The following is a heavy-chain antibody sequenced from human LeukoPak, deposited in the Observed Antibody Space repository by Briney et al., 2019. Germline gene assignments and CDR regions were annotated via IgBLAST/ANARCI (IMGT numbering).Heavy chain of an antibody. Sequence: ASVKVSCKASGYTFTSYYMHWVRQAPGQGLEWMGIINPSGGSTSYAQKFQGRVTMTGDMSTSTDYMGLSSLRSEDTAVYYCARGGYSYDYFKAPFDYWGQGTLVTVSS. CDR2: INPSGGST. CDR3: ARGGYSYDYFKAPFDY. V-gene: IGHV1-46*01. D-gene: IGHD5-18*01. J-gene: IGHJ4*02. CDR1: GYTFTSYY.